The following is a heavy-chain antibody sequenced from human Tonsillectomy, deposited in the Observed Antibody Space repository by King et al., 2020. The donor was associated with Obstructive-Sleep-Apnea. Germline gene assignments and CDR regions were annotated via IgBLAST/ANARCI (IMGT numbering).Heavy chain of an antibody. Sequence: QLVQSGGGVVQPGRSLRLSYAASGFTFSSYAMHWVGQAPGKGLEWVAVISYDGSNKFYADSVKGRFTISRDNSKNTLYLQMNSLRAEDTAVYYCARENYGNFYFDYWGQGSLVTVSS. V-gene: IGHV3-30-3*01. CDR3: ARENYGNFYFDY. CDR1: GFTFSSYA. CDR2: ISYDGSNK. J-gene: IGHJ4*02. D-gene: IGHD4-11*01.